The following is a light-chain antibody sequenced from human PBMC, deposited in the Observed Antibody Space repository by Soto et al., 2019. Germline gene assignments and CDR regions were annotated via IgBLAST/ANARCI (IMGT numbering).Light chain of an antibody. Sequence: EIVLTQSPATVSVSAGETVTLSCRASQSIRTNVAWYQQIPGQAPSLLVYGASTRATGVPARVSGSGCGIEFNLTINSLGSEDAAFDDYQQYFNWTLTLTFGPGTKVHIK. CDR2: GAS. J-gene: IGKJ3*01. V-gene: IGKV3-15*01. CDR3: QQYFNWTLTLT. CDR1: QSIRTN.